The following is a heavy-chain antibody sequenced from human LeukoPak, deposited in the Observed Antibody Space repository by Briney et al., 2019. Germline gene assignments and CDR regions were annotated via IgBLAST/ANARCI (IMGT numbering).Heavy chain of an antibody. V-gene: IGHV3-33*01. CDR3: AREGGGLCSGFSYPGVDY. CDR1: GFTFSSYG. CDR2: IWFDGSNK. Sequence: GGSLRLSCAASGFTFSSYGMHWVRQAPGKGLQWVASIWFDGSNKQYADFVKGRFTISRDNSNNTLYLDMIGLRAEDSAVFYCAREGGGLCSGFSYPGVDYWGQGTLVIVSS. J-gene: IGHJ4*02. D-gene: IGHD2-15*01.